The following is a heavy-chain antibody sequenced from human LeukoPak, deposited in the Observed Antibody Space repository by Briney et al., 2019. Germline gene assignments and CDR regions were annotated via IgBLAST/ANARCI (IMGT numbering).Heavy chain of an antibody. D-gene: IGHD5-12*01. V-gene: IGHV3-21*01. Sequence: GGSLRLSCAASGFTFSSYSMNWVRQAPGKGLEWVSSISSSSSYIYYADSVKGRFTISRDNAKNSLYLQMNSLRAEDTAVYYCASLSGLRSKAEYFQHWGQGTLVTVSS. CDR1: GFTFSSYS. CDR3: ASLSGLRSKAEYFQH. CDR2: ISSSSSYI. J-gene: IGHJ1*01.